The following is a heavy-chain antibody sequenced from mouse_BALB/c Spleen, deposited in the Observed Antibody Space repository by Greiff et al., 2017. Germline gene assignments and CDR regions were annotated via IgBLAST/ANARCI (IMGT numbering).Heavy chain of an antibody. CDR3: NRGQLGDY. J-gene: IGHJ2*01. D-gene: IGHD4-1*02. Sequence: EVQLQQSGAELVRSGASVKLSCTASGFNIKDYYMHWVKQRPEQGLEWIGWIDPENGDTEYAPKFQGKATMTADTSSNTAYLQLSSLTSEDTAVYYCNRGQLGDYWGQGTTLTVSS. CDR1: GFNIKDYY. V-gene: IGHV14-4*02. CDR2: IDPENGDT.